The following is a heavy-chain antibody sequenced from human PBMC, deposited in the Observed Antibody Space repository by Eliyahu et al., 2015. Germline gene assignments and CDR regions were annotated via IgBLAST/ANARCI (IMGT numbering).Heavy chain of an antibody. CDR1: GFTVSSNY. Sequence: EVQLVESGGGLVQPGGSLRLSCAASGFTVSSNYMSWVRQAPGKGLEWVSVIYSGGSAYYLDSLKGRFTISRDNSKNTLYLQMNSLRAEDTAVYYCARCSLSAAKNYYYYGMDVWGQGTTVTVSS. CDR3: ARCSLSAAKNYYYYGMDV. D-gene: IGHD2-2*01. V-gene: IGHV3-66*01. CDR2: IYSGGSA. J-gene: IGHJ6*02.